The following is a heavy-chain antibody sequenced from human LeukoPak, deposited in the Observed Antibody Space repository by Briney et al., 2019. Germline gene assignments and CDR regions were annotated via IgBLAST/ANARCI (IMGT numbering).Heavy chain of an antibody. CDR1: GFTFSSYG. J-gene: IGHJ4*02. D-gene: IGHD3-9*01. Sequence: HPGRSLRLSCAASGFTFSSYGMHWVRQAPGKGLEWVAVIWYDGSNKYYADSVKGRFTISRDNSKNTLYLQMNSLRAEDTAVYYCARQYDILTGYYRTSYFDYWGQGTLVTVSS. CDR3: ARQYDILTGYYRTSYFDY. CDR2: IWYDGSNK. V-gene: IGHV3-33*01.